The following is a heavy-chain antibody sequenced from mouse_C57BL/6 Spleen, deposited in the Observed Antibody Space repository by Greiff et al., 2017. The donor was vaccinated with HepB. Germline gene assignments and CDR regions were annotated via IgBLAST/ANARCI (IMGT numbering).Heavy chain of an antibody. J-gene: IGHJ4*01. CDR3: ARDRSGYDYYAMDY. V-gene: IGHV5-4*01. CDR2: ISDGGSYT. Sequence: EVQLVESGGGLVKPGGSLKLSCAASGFTFSSYAMSWVRQTPEKRLAWVATISDGGSYTYYPDNVKGRFTISRDNAKNNLYLQMSHLKSEDTAMYYCARDRSGYDYYAMDYWGQGTSVTVSS. D-gene: IGHD1-1*01. CDR1: GFTFSSYA.